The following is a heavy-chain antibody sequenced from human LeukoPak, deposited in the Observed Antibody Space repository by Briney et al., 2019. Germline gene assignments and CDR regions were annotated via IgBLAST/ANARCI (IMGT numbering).Heavy chain of an antibody. CDR2: ISSSGSTI. V-gene: IGHV3-48*03. Sequence: GRSLRLSCAASGFTFSSYAMHWVRQAPGKGLEWVSYISSSGSTIYYADSVKGRFTISRDNAKNSLYLQMNSLRAEDTAVYYCARDSGYDFLDYWGQGTLVTVSS. CDR3: ARDSGYDFLDY. D-gene: IGHD5-12*01. J-gene: IGHJ4*02. CDR1: GFTFSSYA.